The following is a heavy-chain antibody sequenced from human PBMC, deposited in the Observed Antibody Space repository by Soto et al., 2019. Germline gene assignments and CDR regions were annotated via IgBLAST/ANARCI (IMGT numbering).Heavy chain of an antibody. J-gene: IGHJ1*01. D-gene: IGHD3-10*01. V-gene: IGHV4-30-4*01. CDR1: GGSISSGDYY. Sequence: SETLSLTCTVSGGSISSGDYYWSWIRQPPGKGLEWIGYIYYSGSTYYNPSLKSRVTISVDTSKNQFSLKLSSVTAADTAVYYFASSFLWFGEPSWGQGTLVTVSS. CDR2: IYYSGST. CDR3: ASSFLWFGEPS.